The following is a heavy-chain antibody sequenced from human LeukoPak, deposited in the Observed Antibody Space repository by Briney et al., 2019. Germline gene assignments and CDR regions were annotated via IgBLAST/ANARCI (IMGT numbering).Heavy chain of an antibody. CDR1: GGSFSGYY. V-gene: IGHV4-34*01. CDR2: INHSGST. Sequence: SETLSLTCAVYGGSFSGYYWSRIRQPPGKGLEWIGEINHSGSTNYNPSLKSRVTISVDTSKNQFSLKLSSVTAADTAVYYCARGSSGYCSSTSCYIGYYYYYSMDVWGQGTTVTVSS. D-gene: IGHD2-2*02. J-gene: IGHJ6*02. CDR3: ARGSSGYCSSTSCYIGYYYYYSMDV.